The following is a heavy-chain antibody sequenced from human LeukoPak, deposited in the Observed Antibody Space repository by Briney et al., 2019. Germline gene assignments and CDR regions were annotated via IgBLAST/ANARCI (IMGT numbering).Heavy chain of an antibody. CDR2: IYYSGST. J-gene: IGHJ5*01. CDR3: AKYTTTSRKVGFDP. Sequence: SETLSLTCTVSGGSLSSGDYYWSWLRQLPGKGLEWIGYIYYSGSTYYNPSLKSRLTMSVDTAKNQFSLRLRSVTAADTAVYYCAKYTTTSRKVGFDPWGQGTLITVSS. CDR1: GGSLSSGDYY. D-gene: IGHD2-2*01. V-gene: IGHV4-31*03.